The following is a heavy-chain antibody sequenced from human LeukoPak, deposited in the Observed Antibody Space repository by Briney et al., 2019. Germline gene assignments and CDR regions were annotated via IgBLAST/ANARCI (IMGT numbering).Heavy chain of an antibody. V-gene: IGHV4-34*01. CDR2: INHSGST. CDR1: GGSLSGYY. CDR3: ARSRPYYYGIDV. Sequence: SETLSLTCAVYGGSLSGYYWSWIRQPPGKGLEWIGEINHSGSTNYNPSLKSRVTISVDTSKNQFSLKLSSVTAADTAVYYCARSRPYYYGIDVWGQGTTVTVSS. J-gene: IGHJ6*02.